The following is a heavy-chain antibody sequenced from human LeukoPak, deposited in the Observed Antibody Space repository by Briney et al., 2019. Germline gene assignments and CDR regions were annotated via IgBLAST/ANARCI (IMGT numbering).Heavy chain of an antibody. V-gene: IGHV4-34*01. CDR2: INHSGST. J-gene: IGHJ4*02. CDR3: ARADYGGYFDY. Sequence: SETLSLTCAVYGGSFCGYYWRWICQPPRERLGWSGEINHSGSTNYNPSLKSRVTISVDTSKNQFSLNLSSVTAADTAVYYCARADYGGYFDYWGQGTLVTVSS. D-gene: IGHD4-23*01. CDR1: GGSFCGYY.